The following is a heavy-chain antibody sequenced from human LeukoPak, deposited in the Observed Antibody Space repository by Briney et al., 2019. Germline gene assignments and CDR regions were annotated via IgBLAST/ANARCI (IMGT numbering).Heavy chain of an antibody. J-gene: IGHJ5*02. CDR3: ARDRSSSSWYYEYNWFDP. V-gene: IGHV4-59*12. D-gene: IGHD6-13*01. CDR1: GDSISSNY. Sequence: SETLSLTCTVSGDSISSNYWSWIRQPPGKGLEWIGYIYHSGSTSYNPSLKSRVTISVDTSKNQFSLKLSSVTAADTAVYYCARDRSSSSWYYEYNWFDPWGQGTLVTVSS. CDR2: IYHSGST.